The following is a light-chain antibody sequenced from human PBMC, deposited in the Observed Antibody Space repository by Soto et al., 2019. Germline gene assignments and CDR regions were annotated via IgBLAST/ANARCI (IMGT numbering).Light chain of an antibody. CDR1: QTISNY. Sequence: EIQMTQSPSSLSASVGDRVTITCRASQTISNYLNWYQQKPGTAPKLLIYAAPSLQSGVPSRFSGSGYGTDFTLTISSLQPEDFANYYRQQSYRTPYTLGPGTKVDIK. J-gene: IGKJ3*01. CDR2: AAP. V-gene: IGKV1-39*01. CDR3: QQSYRTPYT.